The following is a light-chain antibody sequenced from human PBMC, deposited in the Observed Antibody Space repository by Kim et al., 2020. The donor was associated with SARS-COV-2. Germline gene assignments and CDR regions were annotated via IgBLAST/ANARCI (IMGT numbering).Light chain of an antibody. V-gene: IGKV3-15*01. Sequence: SPGERAPLSCRASQSVGSSLAWYQQKPGQAPSLLIYGASTRATGVPARFSGSGSGTEFTLTISSLQSEDLAVYYCQQYVSWPPRYTFGQGTKLEI. J-gene: IGKJ2*01. CDR1: QSVGSS. CDR3: QQYVSWPPRYT. CDR2: GAS.